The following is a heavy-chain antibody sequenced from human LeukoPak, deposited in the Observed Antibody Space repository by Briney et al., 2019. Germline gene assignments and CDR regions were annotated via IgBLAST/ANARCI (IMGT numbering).Heavy chain of an antibody. J-gene: IGHJ4*02. CDR1: GFPFSSYW. D-gene: IGHD3-10*01. CDR2: INSDGSST. V-gene: IGHV3-74*01. CDR3: ARAPRGVVDY. Sequence: PGGSLRVSCAGSGFPFSSYWMHWVRQAPGKGLVWVSRINSDGSSTSYADSVKGRFTISRDNAKNTLYLQMNSLRAEDTAVYYCARAPRGVVDYWGQGTLVTVSS.